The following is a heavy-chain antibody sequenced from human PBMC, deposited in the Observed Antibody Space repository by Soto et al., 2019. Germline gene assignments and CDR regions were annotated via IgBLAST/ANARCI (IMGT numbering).Heavy chain of an antibody. CDR1: GFTFSTYS. J-gene: IGHJ5*02. CDR3: ASVPREDXLDR. V-gene: IGHV3-48*01. CDR2: ISGSSRTI. Sequence: GGSLRLSCAASGFTFSTYSMNWVRQAQGKGLEWVSYISGSSRTIYCADSVMGRFTVSRDNAKNSLYLQMNSLRAEDTAVYYCASVPREDXLDRWGQGTLVTVSS.